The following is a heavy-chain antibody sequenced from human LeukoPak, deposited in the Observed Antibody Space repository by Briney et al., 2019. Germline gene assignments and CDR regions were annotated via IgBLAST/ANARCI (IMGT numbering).Heavy chain of an antibody. D-gene: IGHD1-26*01. J-gene: IGHJ4*02. V-gene: IGHV1-46*01. CDR2: INPSGGST. CDR1: GYTFTSYY. Sequence: ASVKVSCKASGYTFTSYYMHWVPQAPGQGLEWMGIINPSGGSTSYAQKFQGRVTMTRDTSTSTVYMELSSLRSEDTAVYYCARALVGATLGYWGQGTLVTVSS. CDR3: ARALVGATLGY.